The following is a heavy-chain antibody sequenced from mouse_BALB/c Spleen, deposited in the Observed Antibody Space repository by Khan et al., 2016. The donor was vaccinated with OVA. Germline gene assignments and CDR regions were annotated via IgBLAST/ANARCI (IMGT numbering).Heavy chain of an antibody. V-gene: IGHV9-1*02. Sequence: QIQLVQSGPELKKPGETVKISCKASGYTFTNYGMNWVKQAPGKGLKWMGWINTYTGEPTYTGDFKGRFAFSLETSASTAYLQITNLNNEDMATYFCARGASYWYFDVWGEGTTVTVSS. CDR3: ARGASYWYFDV. CDR2: INTYTGEP. J-gene: IGHJ1*01. CDR1: GYTFTNYG.